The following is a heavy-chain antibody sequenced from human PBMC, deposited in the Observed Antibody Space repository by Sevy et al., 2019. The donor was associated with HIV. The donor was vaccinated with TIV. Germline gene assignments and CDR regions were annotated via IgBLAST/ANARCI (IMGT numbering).Heavy chain of an antibody. CDR2: ITLSGSST. V-gene: IGHV3-48*03. CDR1: GFTFSNYE. Sequence: GGSLRLSCTASGFTFSNYEMNWVRQAPGKGLEWVSYITLSGSSTYYANSVKGRFTISRDNAKNSLYLQMNSLRAEDTAVYYCARDRQGITVAGTAICYWGQGTLVTVSS. CDR3: ARDRQGITVAGTAICY. J-gene: IGHJ4*02. D-gene: IGHD6-19*01.